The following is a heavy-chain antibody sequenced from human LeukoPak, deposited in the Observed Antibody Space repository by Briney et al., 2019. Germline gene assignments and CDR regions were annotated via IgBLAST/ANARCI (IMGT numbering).Heavy chain of an antibody. CDR3: ARDRLMGTRVYYYYGMDV. V-gene: IGHV1-69*04. CDR1: GGTFSSYA. J-gene: IGHJ6*02. Sequence: SVKVSCKASGGTFSSYAISWVRQAPGQGLEWMGRIIPILGIANYAQKFQGRVTITAEKSTSTAYMELSSLRSEDTAVYYCARDRLMGTRVYYYYGMDVWGQGTTVTVSS. D-gene: IGHD2-2*01. CDR2: IIPILGIA.